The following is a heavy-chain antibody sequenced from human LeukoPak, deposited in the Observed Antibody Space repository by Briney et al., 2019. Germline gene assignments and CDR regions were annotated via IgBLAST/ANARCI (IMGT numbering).Heavy chain of an antibody. V-gene: IGHV3-23*01. J-gene: IGHJ4*02. CDR1: GFTFSSYC. D-gene: IGHD3-22*01. CDR3: AKASGYYYDSSGSTTDDY. Sequence: PRGSLRLSCAVYGFTFSSYCIGWVRQAPGDGLEWVSGIRGGGVSTFYADSVKGRFTISRDNSKNTLYLQMNSLRAEDTAIYYCAKASGYYYDSSGSTTDDYWGQGTLVTVSS. CDR2: IRGGGVST.